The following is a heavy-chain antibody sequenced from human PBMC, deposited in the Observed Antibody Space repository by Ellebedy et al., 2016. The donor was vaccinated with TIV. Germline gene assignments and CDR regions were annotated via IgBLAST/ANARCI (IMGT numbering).Heavy chain of an antibody. V-gene: IGHV4-61*03. CDR3: ATYSSGWKSDAFDI. CDR1: GGSVSSSFYY. Sequence: SETLSLXCTVSGGSVSSSFYYWSWIRQPPGKGLEWIGYMFYSGSTKYNPSPKSRVTISIDTSKNHFSLRLSSVTAADTAVYYCATYSSGWKSDAFDIWGQGTVVTVSS. D-gene: IGHD6-19*01. CDR2: MFYSGST. J-gene: IGHJ3*02.